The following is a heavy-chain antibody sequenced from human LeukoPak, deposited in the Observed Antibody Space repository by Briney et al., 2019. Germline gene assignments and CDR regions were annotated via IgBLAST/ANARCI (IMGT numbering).Heavy chain of an antibody. CDR2: ISGSGGST. J-gene: IGHJ3*02. CDR3: AKDLVKGSGWIDAFDI. D-gene: IGHD6-19*01. CDR1: GFTFSSYA. V-gene: IGHV3-23*01. Sequence: GGSLRLSCAASGFTFSSYAMSWVRQAPGKGLEWVSAISGSGGSTYYADSVKGRFTISRDNSKNTLYLQMNGLRAEDTAVYYCAKDLVKGSGWIDAFDIWGQGTMVTVSS.